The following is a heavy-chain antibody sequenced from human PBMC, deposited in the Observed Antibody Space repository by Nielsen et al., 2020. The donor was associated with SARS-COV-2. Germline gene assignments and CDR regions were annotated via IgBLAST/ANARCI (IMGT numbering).Heavy chain of an antibody. J-gene: IGHJ4*02. D-gene: IGHD3-10*01. CDR3: ARGSAVWGYYGSGSYSTYCDN. Sequence: SETLSLTCTVSGGSISSYYWSWIRQPPGKGLEWIGYIYYSGSTNYNPSLKSRVTISVDTSKNQFSLKLSSVTAADTAVYYCARGSAVWGYYGSGSYSTYCDNWGQGTLVTVSS. CDR2: IYYSGST. V-gene: IGHV4-59*01. CDR1: GGSISSYY.